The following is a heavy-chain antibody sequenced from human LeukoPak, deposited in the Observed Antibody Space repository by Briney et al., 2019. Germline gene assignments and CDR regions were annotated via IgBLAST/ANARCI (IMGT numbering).Heavy chain of an antibody. CDR3: AGDRYGDYFFDY. CDR2: INPNSGGT. V-gene: IGHV1-2*02. CDR1: GYTLTGYY. Sequence: ASVKVSCKASGYTLTGYYMHWVRQAPGQGLEWMGWINPNSGGTNYAQKFQGRVTMTRDTSISTAYMELSRLRSDDTAVYYCAGDRYGDYFFDYWGRGTLVTVSS. J-gene: IGHJ4*02. D-gene: IGHD4-17*01.